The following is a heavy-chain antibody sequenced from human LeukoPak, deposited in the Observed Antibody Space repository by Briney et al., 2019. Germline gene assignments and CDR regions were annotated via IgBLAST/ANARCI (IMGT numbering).Heavy chain of an antibody. CDR3: AGTQRIRGTFDI. V-gene: IGHV4-34*01. J-gene: IGHJ3*02. CDR2: INHSGST. Sequence: PSVTLSLTCAVYGGSFSGYYLSWLRQPPGKGREWIGEINHSGSTKYNPSLKSRVTISVDTSKKQFSLKLSSVTAADTAVYYCAGTQRIRGTFDIWSQGTMVTVSS. CDR1: GGSFSGYY. D-gene: IGHD6-25*01.